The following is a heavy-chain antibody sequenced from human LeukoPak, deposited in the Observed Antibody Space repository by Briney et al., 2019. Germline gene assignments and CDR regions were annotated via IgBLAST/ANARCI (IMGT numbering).Heavy chain of an antibody. CDR3: ARQLRGRRLGELSNWFDP. V-gene: IGHV4-30-2*01. CDR1: GGSIRSGGYS. Sequence: PSQSLSLTCAVSGGSIRSGGYSWGSIRQPPGKGLEWIVYIYHSGSTYYNPSLKSRFTISVNRSKNQFSLKLSAVTAADTAVYYCARQLRGRRLGELSNWFDPWGQGTLVTVSS. J-gene: IGHJ5*02. D-gene: IGHD3-10*01. CDR2: IYHSGST.